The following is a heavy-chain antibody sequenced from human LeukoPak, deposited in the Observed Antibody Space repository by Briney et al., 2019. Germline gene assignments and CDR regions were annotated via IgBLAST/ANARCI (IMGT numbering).Heavy chain of an antibody. Sequence: SETLSLTCAVYGGSFSGYYWSWIRQPAGKGLEWIGRIYTSGSTNYNPSLKSRVTMSVDTSKNQFSLNLSSVTAADTAVYYCARVLNSNYDYWGQGTLVTVSS. CDR1: GGSFSGYY. D-gene: IGHD4-11*01. V-gene: IGHV4-59*10. J-gene: IGHJ4*02. CDR3: ARVLNSNYDY. CDR2: IYTSGST.